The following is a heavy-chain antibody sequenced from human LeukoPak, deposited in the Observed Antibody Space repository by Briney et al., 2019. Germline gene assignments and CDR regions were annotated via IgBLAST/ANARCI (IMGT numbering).Heavy chain of an antibody. CDR2: IYYSGST. CDR3: ARDSRRDYDILTGYYYYGMDV. Sequence: SETLSLTCTVSGASISSYSSYWGWIRQPPGKGLEWIGYIYYSGSTNYNPSLKSRVTISVDTSKNQFSLKLSSVTAADTAVYYCARDSRRDYDILTGYYYYGMDVWGQGTTVTVSS. D-gene: IGHD3-9*01. CDR1: GASISSYSSY. V-gene: IGHV4-61*01. J-gene: IGHJ6*02.